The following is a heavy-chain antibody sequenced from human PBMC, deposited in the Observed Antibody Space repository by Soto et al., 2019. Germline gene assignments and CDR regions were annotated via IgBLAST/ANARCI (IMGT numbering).Heavy chain of an antibody. Sequence: QVQVAQSGAEVKRPGASVKVSCWASGYPFTNFYIHWVRQAPGQGLEWMGIINPSGGSTAYAQKFLGRVTTTRDTSTSTVYMEVSSLRSEGTAVYYCARADYYGSSGYHLDYWGQGTLVTVSS. CDR1: GYPFTNFY. V-gene: IGHV1-46*01. D-gene: IGHD3-22*01. J-gene: IGHJ4*02. CDR3: ARADYYGSSGYHLDY. CDR2: INPSGGST.